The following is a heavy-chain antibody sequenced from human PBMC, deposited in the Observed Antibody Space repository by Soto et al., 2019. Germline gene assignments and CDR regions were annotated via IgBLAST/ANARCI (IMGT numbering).Heavy chain of an antibody. V-gene: IGHV3-30-3*01. CDR2: ISYAGNNE. D-gene: IGHD3-3*01. CDR3: ARTYYDFWSGYFRNWHFDF. J-gene: IGHJ2*01. Sequence: QVQLVESGGGVVQPGRSLRLSCAASGFTFNSYAMHWVRQAPGKGLEWVAVISYAGNNENYADSLKGRFTISRDNSKNTLYLQMNSLQAEDTAVYYCARTYYDFWSGYFRNWHFDFWGRGTLVTVSS. CDR1: GFTFNSYA.